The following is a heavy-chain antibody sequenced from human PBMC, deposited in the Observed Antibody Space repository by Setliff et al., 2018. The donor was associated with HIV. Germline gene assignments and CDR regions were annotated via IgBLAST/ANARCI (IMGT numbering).Heavy chain of an antibody. V-gene: IGHV1-18*01. CDR3: ARDDADTAMVIAFDI. CDR2: ISAYSGNT. J-gene: IGHJ3*02. Sequence: ASVKVSCKASGYTFTSYGISWVRQAPGQGLEWMGWISAYSGNTNYAQKIQGRVTMTTDTSTSTAYMELRSLRSADTAVYYCARDDADTAMVIAFDIWGQGTMVTVSS. CDR1: GYTFTSYG. D-gene: IGHD5-18*01.